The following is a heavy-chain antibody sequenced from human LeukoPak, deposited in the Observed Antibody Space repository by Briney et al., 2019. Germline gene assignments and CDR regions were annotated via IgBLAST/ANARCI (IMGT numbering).Heavy chain of an antibody. D-gene: IGHD3-22*01. V-gene: IGHV4-59*01. J-gene: IGHJ4*02. CDR2: IYYSGST. CDR1: GGSISSYY. Sequence: SETLSLTCTVSGGSISSYYWSWIRQPPGKGLGWIGYIYYSGSTNYNPSLKSRVTISVDTSKNQFSLKLSSVTAADTAVYYCAGYYYDSSGPTFDYWGQGTLVTVSS. CDR3: AGYYYDSSGPTFDY.